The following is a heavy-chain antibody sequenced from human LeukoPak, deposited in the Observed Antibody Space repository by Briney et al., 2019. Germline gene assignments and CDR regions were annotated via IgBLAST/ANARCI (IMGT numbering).Heavy chain of an antibody. V-gene: IGHV4-59*01. D-gene: IGHD6-25*01. CDR2: IYNGGST. Sequence: SETLSFTCIVSGGSISSYYWTWIRQPPGKGLEWIGNIYNGGSTNYNPSLKSRVTILADTSKNQFSLKARSVTAADTAVYYCARDRGSSGNDYYFDYWGQGTLVTVSS. CDR1: GGSISSYY. J-gene: IGHJ4*02. CDR3: ARDRGSSGNDYYFDY.